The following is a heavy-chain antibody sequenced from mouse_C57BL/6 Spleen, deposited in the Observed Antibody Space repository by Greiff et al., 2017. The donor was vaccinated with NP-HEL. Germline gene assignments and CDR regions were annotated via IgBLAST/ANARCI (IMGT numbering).Heavy chain of an antibody. CDR3: ASHGYWYFEV. Sequence: EVQLQESGPGMVKPSQSLSLTCTVTGYSITSGYDWHWIRHFPGNKLEWMGYISYSGSTNYNPSLKSRISITHDTSKNHFFLKLNSVTTEDTATYYCASHGYWYFEVWGTGTTVTVSS. CDR1: GYSITSGYD. V-gene: IGHV3-1*01. CDR2: ISYSGST. J-gene: IGHJ1*03.